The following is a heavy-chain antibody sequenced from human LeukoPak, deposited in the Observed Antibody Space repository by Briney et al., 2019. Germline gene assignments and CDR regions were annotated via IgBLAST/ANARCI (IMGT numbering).Heavy chain of an antibody. D-gene: IGHD3-3*01. Sequence: GGSLRLSCAASGFTFDDYGMSWVRQAPGKGLEWVSGINWNGGSTGYADSVKGRFTISRDNSKNTLYLQMNSLRAEDTAVYYCARRGGIHLEYFDYWGQGTLVTVSS. J-gene: IGHJ4*02. CDR2: INWNGGST. CDR3: ARRGGIHLEYFDY. CDR1: GFTFDDYG. V-gene: IGHV3-20*04.